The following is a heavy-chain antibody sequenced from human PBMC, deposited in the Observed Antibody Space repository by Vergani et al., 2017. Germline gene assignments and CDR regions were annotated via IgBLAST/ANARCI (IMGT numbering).Heavy chain of an antibody. CDR1: GGSFNTYY. Sequence: QVQLEESGPGLVKPSETLSLTCTVSGGSFNTYYWSWIRQSPGKGLEWIGYIYSTGSTNYHPSLNSRVTMSVDTSKNLFSLKLRSVTAADTAVYFCARVMYRDEASTGYRLEGMDIWGQGTTVTISS. CDR3: ARVMYRDEASTGYRLEGMDI. V-gene: IGHV4-59*13. D-gene: IGHD3-9*01. J-gene: IGHJ6*02. CDR2: IYSTGST.